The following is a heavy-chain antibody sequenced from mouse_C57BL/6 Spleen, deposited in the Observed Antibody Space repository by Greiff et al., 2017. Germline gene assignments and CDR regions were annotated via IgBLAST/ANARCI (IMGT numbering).Heavy chain of an antibody. CDR3: ASISYYGSSPVYFDY. Sequence: EVQLQQSGPELVKPGASVKLSCKASGYSFTDYNMNWVKQSNGQSLEWIGVINPNYGTTSYNQKFKGKATLTVDQSSSTAYMQLNSLTSADSAVYYCASISYYGSSPVYFDYWGQGTTLTVSS. D-gene: IGHD1-1*01. CDR2: INPNYGTT. CDR1: GYSFTDYN. V-gene: IGHV1-39*01. J-gene: IGHJ2*01.